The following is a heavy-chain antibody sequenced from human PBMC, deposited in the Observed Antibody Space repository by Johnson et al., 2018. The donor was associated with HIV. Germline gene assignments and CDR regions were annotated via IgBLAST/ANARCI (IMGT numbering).Heavy chain of an antibody. V-gene: IGHV3-30*18. D-gene: IGHD3-10*01. CDR2: ISYDGRNK. CDR3: AKGVSKSLDAFDI. J-gene: IGHJ3*02. CDR1: GFIFSGFG. Sequence: VQLVESGGGVVRPGRSLRLSCAASGFIFSGFGLHWVRQAPGKGLEWVASISYDGRNKYYADSVKGRFTISRDNSKNTLYLQMNSLRAEDTAVYYCAKGVSKSLDAFDIWGQGTMVTVSS.